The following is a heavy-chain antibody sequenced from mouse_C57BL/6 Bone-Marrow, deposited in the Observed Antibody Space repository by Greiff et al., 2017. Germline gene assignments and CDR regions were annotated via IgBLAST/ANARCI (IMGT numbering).Heavy chain of an antibody. CDR1: GYTFTNYW. J-gene: IGHJ4*01. V-gene: IGHV1-63*01. Sequence: QVQLQQSGAELVRPGTSVKMSCKASGYTFTNYWIGWAKQRPGHGLEWIGDIYPGGGYTNYNEKFKGKATLTADKSSSTAYMQFSSLTSEDSAIYYCARSYDGYAMDYWGQGTSGTVSS. D-gene: IGHD2-12*01. CDR2: IYPGGGYT. CDR3: ARSYDGYAMDY.